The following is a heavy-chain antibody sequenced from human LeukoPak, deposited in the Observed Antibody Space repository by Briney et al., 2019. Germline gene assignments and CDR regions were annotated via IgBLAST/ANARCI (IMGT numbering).Heavy chain of an antibody. J-gene: IGHJ4*02. CDR2: ISSSGSTI. Sequence: GGSLRLSCAASGFTFSDYYISWIRQAPGKGLQWVSYISSSGSTIYYADSVKGRFTISRDNAKNSLYLQMNSLRAEDTAVYYCARDRVGYGDYLSRLFGYWGQGTLVTVSS. D-gene: IGHD4-17*01. V-gene: IGHV3-11*04. CDR1: GFTFSDYY. CDR3: ARDRVGYGDYLSRLFGY.